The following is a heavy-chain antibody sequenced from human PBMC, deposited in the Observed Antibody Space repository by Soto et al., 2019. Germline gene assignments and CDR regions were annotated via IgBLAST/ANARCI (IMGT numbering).Heavy chain of an antibody. J-gene: IGHJ4*02. D-gene: IGHD3-3*01. Sequence: SETLSLTCTVSGGSISSYYWSWIRQPPGKGLEWIGYIYYSGSTNYNPSLKSRVTISVDTSKNQFSLKLSSVTAADTAVYYCARVPYYDFWSGSLFDYWGQGTLVTVSS. CDR1: GGSISSYY. V-gene: IGHV4-59*01. CDR2: IYYSGST. CDR3: ARVPYYDFWSGSLFDY.